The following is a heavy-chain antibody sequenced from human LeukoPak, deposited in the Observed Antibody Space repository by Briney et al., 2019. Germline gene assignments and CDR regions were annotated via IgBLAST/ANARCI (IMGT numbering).Heavy chain of an antibody. D-gene: IGHD3-10*01. J-gene: IGHJ4*02. CDR2: IYPGDSDT. CDR1: GYSFTSYW. V-gene: IGHV5-51*01. Sequence: GESLKISCKGSGYSFTSYWIGWVRQMPGKGLEWMGIIYPGDSDTRYSPSFQGQVTISADKSISTAYLQWSSLKASDTAMYYCARFPSYFTMVRGVISAIDYWGQGTLVTVSS. CDR3: ARFPSYFTMVRGVISAIDY.